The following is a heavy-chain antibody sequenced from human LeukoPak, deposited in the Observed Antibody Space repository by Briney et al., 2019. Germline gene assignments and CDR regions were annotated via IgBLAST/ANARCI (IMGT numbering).Heavy chain of an antibody. J-gene: IGHJ3*02. CDR2: IIPIFGTA. V-gene: IGHV1-69*05. Sequence: SVKVSCKASGGTFSSYAISWVRQAPGQGLEWMGEIIPIFGTANYAQKFQGRVTITTDESTSTAYMELSSLRSEDTAVYYCARGDIVVVPAATLGAFDIWGQGTMVTVSS. D-gene: IGHD2-2*01. CDR3: ARGDIVVVPAATLGAFDI. CDR1: GGTFSSYA.